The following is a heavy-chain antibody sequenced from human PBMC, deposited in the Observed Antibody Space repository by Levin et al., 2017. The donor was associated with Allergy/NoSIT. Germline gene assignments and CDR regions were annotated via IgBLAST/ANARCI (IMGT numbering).Heavy chain of an antibody. V-gene: IGHV6-1*01. CDR3: ARASPGSRAETWDYYYYDYMDV. Sequence: SETLSLTCAISGASVSSNSAAWNWIRQSPSRGLEWLGRTYYRSKWYNDYAVSVKSRITINPDTSKNQFSLQLNSVTPEDTAVYYCARASPGSRAETWDYYYYDYMDVWGKGTTVTVSS. CDR1: GASVSSNSAA. J-gene: IGHJ6*03. D-gene: IGHD1-26*01. CDR2: TYYRSKWYN.